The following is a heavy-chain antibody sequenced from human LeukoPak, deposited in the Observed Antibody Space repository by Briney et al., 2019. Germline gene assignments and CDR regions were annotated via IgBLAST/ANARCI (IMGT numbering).Heavy chain of an antibody. CDR3: ARDYGGNSGYFDY. CDR2: ISYDGSNK. V-gene: IGHV3-30*04. CDR1: GFTFSSYA. Sequence: PGGSLRLSCAASGFTFSSYAIHWVRQAPGKGLEWVAVISYDGSNKYYADSVKGRFTISRDNSKNTLYLQMNSLRAEDTAVYYCARDYGGNSGYFDYWGQGTLVTVSS. J-gene: IGHJ4*02. D-gene: IGHD4-23*01.